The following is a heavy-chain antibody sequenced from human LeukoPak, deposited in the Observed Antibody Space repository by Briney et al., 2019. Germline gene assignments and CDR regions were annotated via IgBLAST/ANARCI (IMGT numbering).Heavy chain of an antibody. Sequence: GRSLRLSCAASGFTFSSFGIHWVRRAPVKGLDWVAGISYDGSNKYYADSVKGRFTISRDNSKNTLYLQMNSLRAEDTAVYYCARVVSYYYGSGSYPYFDYWGQGTLVTVSS. V-gene: IGHV3-30*19. CDR3: ARVVSYYYGSGSYPYFDY. D-gene: IGHD3-10*01. J-gene: IGHJ4*02. CDR2: ISYDGSNK. CDR1: GFTFSSFG.